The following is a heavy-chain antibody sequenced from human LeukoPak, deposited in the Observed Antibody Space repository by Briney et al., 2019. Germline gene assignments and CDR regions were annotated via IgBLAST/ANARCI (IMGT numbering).Heavy chain of an antibody. CDR3: ARDFTMVRGALDY. J-gene: IGHJ4*02. CDR2: IWYDGSNK. D-gene: IGHD3-10*01. CDR1: GFTFSSCG. Sequence: RAGGSLRLSCAASGFTFSSCGMHWVRQAPGKGLEWVAVIWYDGSNKYYADSVKGRFTISRDNSKNTLYLQMNSLRAEDTAVYYCARDFTMVRGALDYWGQGTLVTVSS. V-gene: IGHV3-33*01.